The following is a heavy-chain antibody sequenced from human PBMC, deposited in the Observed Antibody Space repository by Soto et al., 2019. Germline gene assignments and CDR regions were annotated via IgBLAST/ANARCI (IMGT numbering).Heavy chain of an antibody. D-gene: IGHD7-27*01. J-gene: IGHJ4*02. CDR1: GGSISSYY. CDR2: IYYSGST. Sequence: QVQLQESGPGLVKPSETLSLTCTVSGGSISSYYWSWIRQPPGKGLEWIGYIYYSGSTNYNPSLXSXVXIXXDTSKNQFSLKVSSVTAADTAVYYCARRWGTSFDFWGQGTLVTVSS. CDR3: ARRWGTSFDF. V-gene: IGHV4-59*01.